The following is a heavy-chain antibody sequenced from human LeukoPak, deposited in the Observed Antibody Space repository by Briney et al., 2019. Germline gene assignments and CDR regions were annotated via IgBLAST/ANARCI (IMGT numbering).Heavy chain of an antibody. V-gene: IGHV4-61*01. CDR1: GASISSGSYY. CDR2: IYYSGST. D-gene: IGHD2-15*01. CDR3: AREGVLVGAPDY. J-gene: IGHJ4*02. Sequence: PSETLSLTCTASGASISSGSYYWNWIRQPPGKGLEWIGYIYYSGSTNYNPSLKSRVTISVDTSKNQFSLKLSSVTAADTAVYYCAREGVLVGAPDYWGQGTLVTVSS.